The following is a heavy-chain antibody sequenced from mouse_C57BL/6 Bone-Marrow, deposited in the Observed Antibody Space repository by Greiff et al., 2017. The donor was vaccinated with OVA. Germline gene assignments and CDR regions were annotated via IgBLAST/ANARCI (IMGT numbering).Heavy chain of an antibody. Sequence: EVKLMESGGGLVQSGRSLRLSCATSGFTFSDFYMEWVRQAPGKGLEWIAASRNKANDYTTEYSASVKGRFIVSRDTSQSILYLQMNALRAEDTAIYYCARDAWSNRGFAYWGQGTLVTVSA. J-gene: IGHJ3*01. D-gene: IGHD2-5*01. V-gene: IGHV7-1*01. CDR3: ARDAWSNRGFAY. CDR2: SRNKANDYTT. CDR1: GFTFSDFY.